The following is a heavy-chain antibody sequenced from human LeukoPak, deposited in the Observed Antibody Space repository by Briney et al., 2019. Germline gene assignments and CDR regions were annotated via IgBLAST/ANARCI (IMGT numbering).Heavy chain of an antibody. CDR2: IYYSGST. V-gene: IGHV4-59*08. CDR1: GGSFSGYY. Sequence: SETLSLTCAVYGGSFSGYYWSWIRQPPGKGLEWIGYIYYSGSTNYNPSLKSRVTISADTSKNQFSLKLSSVTAADTAVYYCAVSKYYDFWSSSFDYWGQGTLVTVSS. J-gene: IGHJ4*02. D-gene: IGHD3-3*01. CDR3: AVSKYYDFWSSSFDY.